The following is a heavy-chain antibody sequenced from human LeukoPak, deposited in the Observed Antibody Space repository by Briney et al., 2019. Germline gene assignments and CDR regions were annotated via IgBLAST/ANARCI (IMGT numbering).Heavy chain of an antibody. J-gene: IGHJ4*02. CDR2: MNPNNGNP. CDR3: ARGDHGDY. V-gene: IGHV1-8*01. D-gene: IGHD2-21*01. CDR1: GYTFTNYD. Sequence: ASVKVSCKDSGYTFTNYDINWVRQTTAQALEWMGWMNPNNGNPGYAQKFQARVTMTRNTSISTAYTELSSLRSEATAVYYCARGDHGDYWGQGTLVTVSS.